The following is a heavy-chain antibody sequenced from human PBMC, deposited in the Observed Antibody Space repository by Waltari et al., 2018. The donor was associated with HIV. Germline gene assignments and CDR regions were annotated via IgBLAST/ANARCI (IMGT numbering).Heavy chain of an antibody. CDR3: ARGAIRGVMVGSMDV. Sequence: EVQLVQSGAEVKKPGESLKISCKGSGYSFTNYWIAWVRQMPGKGLEWMGISYPDDSDTRYSPSCRGQVTISVDKSISTAYLRWGSLKASDSAMYYCARGAIRGVMVGSMDVWGQGATVTVSS. J-gene: IGHJ6*02. D-gene: IGHD3-10*01. V-gene: IGHV5-51*01. CDR2: SYPDDSDT. CDR1: GYSFTNYW.